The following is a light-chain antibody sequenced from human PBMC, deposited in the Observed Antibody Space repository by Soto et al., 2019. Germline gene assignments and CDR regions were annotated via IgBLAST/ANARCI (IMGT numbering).Light chain of an antibody. V-gene: IGKV3-15*01. J-gene: IGKJ4*01. Sequence: EIVMSQSPATLSVSPGERATLSCRASQSVSSNLAWYQQKPGQAPRLLIYGASTRATGIPARFSGSGSGTEFTLTISILQSEDFAVYYCLPYNKWPLTFGGGIKVDIK. CDR3: LPYNKWPLT. CDR1: QSVSSN. CDR2: GAS.